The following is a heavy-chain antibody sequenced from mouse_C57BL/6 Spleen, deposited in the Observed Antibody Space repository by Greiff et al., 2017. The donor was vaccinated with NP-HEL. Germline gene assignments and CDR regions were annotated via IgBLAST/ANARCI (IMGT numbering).Heavy chain of an antibody. J-gene: IGHJ3*01. Sequence: QVQLQQPGAELVMPGASVKLSCKASGYTFTSYWMHWVKQRPGQGLEWIGEIDPSDSYTNYNQKFKGKSTLTVDKSSSTAYMQLSSLTSEDSAVYYCARVAGPAWFAYWGQGTLVTVSA. CDR3: ARVAGPAWFAY. CDR2: IDPSDSYT. D-gene: IGHD3-1*01. CDR1: GYTFTSYW. V-gene: IGHV1-69*01.